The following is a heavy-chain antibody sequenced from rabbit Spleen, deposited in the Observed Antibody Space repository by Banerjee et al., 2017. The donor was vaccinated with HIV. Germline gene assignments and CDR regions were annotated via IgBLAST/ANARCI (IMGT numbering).Heavy chain of an antibody. Sequence: QEQLVESGGGLVRPGASLTLTCKASGFRFSFNNDYVMCWVRQAPGKGLQWIACINAYTGKPVYATWAKGRFTISRTSSTSVTLQMTSLTAADTATYFCAGDLASVVGWNFGLWGPGTLVTVS. V-gene: IGHV1S45*01. CDR2: INAYTGKP. D-gene: IGHD3-1*01. CDR3: AGDLASVVGWNFGL. J-gene: IGHJ4*01. CDR1: GFRFSFNNDYV.